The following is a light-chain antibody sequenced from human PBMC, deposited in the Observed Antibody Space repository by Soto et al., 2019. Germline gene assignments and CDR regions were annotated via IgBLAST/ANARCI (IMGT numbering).Light chain of an antibody. J-gene: IGKJ1*01. Sequence: EIVMTQSPATLSASPGERATLSCRASQSVSSNLAWYQQKPGQAPRLLIYGASTAATGIPTRFSGSGSGTESTLTISSLQSEDFAIYFCQQYNNWPPDRTFGQGTKVEIK. CDR2: GAS. V-gene: IGKV3-15*01. CDR3: QQYNNWPPDRT. CDR1: QSVSSN.